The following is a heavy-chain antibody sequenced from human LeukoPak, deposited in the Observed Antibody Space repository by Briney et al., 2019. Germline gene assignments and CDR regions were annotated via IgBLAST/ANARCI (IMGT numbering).Heavy chain of an antibody. D-gene: IGHD5-18*01. V-gene: IGHV3-23*01. CDR1: GFAFSTYA. CDR2: ISTSGRAT. CDR3: ALGMVTDY. J-gene: IGHJ4*02. Sequence: AGGSLRLSCAASGFAFSTYAMTWVRQAPEKGLQWVSTISTSGRATYYADSVKGRFTISRDNSKNTLYLQMNSLRVEDTAVYYCALGMVTDYWGQGTLVTVSS.